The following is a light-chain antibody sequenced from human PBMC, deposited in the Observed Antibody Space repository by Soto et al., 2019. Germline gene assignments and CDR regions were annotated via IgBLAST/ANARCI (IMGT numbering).Light chain of an antibody. CDR2: GAS. CDR3: QHYINGPPFT. CDR1: QSVSSN. V-gene: IGKV3-15*01. Sequence: EIVMTQSPATLSVSPGERATLSCRASQSVSSNLAWYQQKPGQAPRLLIYGASTRATGIPARFSGSGSGTDFTLPISSLQSEDFAVYHCQHYINGPPFTFGPRTKVDIK. J-gene: IGKJ3*01.